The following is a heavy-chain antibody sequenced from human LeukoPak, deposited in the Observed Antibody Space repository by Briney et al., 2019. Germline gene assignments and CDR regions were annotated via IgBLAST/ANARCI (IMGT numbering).Heavy chain of an antibody. CDR3: ARHNDYYVVGGMDV. CDR2: IYYSGST. J-gene: IGHJ6*02. Sequence: SSETLSLTCTVSGGSISSYYWGWIRQPPGRGLEWIGYIYYSGSTNYNPSLKSRVTISVDTSKNQFSLKLSSVTAADTAVYYCARHNDYYVVGGMDVWGQGTTVTVSS. D-gene: IGHD3-10*02. CDR1: GGSISSYY. V-gene: IGHV4-59*08.